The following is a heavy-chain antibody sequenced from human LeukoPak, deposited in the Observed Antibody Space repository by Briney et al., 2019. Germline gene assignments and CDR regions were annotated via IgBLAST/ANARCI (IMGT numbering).Heavy chain of an antibody. CDR1: GGSISSSSYY. Sequence: SETLSLTCTVSGGSISSSSYYWGWIRQPPGKGLEWIGSIYYSGSTYYNPSLKSRVTISVDTSKNQFSLKLSSVTAADTAVYYCAGGASDCSSTSCYRVSSWFDPWGRGTLVTVSS. V-gene: IGHV4-39*07. D-gene: IGHD2-2*01. J-gene: IGHJ5*02. CDR3: AGGASDCSSTSCYRVSSWFDP. CDR2: IYYSGST.